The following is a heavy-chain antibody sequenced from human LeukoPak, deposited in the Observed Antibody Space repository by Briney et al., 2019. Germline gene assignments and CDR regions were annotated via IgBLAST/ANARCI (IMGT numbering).Heavy chain of an antibody. J-gene: IGHJ4*02. CDR1: GFTFSSYE. CDR2: ISSSGSTI. CDR3: ARGDYYDEQNYFDY. V-gene: IGHV3-48*03. Sequence: PGGSLRLSCAASGFTFSSYEMNWVRQAPGKGLEWVSYISSSGSTIYYADSVKGRFTISRDNSKNTLYLQMGSLRAEDMAVYYCARGDYYDEQNYFDYWGQGTLVTVSS. D-gene: IGHD3-22*01.